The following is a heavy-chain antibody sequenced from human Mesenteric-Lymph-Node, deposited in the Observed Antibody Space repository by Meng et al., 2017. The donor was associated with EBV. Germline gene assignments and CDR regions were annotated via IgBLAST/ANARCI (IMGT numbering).Heavy chain of an antibody. J-gene: IGHJ4*02. CDR3: ARGVNPAY. CDR1: GGSFSGYY. Sequence: QGELQQWGAGLLKPSETLALPCAVYGGSFSGYYWTWIRQPPGKGLEWVGEINYRGSTNYNPSLKSRVTISVDTSKSQLYLKLSSVTAADTAVYYCARGVNPAYWGQGTLVTVSS. CDR2: INYRGST. D-gene: IGHD2-2*01. V-gene: IGHV4-34*01.